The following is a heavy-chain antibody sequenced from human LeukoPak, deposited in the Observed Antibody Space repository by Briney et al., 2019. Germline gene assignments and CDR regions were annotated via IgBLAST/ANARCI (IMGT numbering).Heavy chain of an antibody. J-gene: IGHJ4*02. V-gene: IGHV1-46*01. CDR2: INPSGGST. CDR1: AYTFTNYY. Sequence: GASEKVSCRASAYTFTNYYMHWVRQAAGHGLEWMGRINPSGGSTSYAQRFQGRVTMTRDTSTSTVYMEVTSLRSEDTAVYYCARSWSSGYYFEFWGQGTLVTVSS. CDR3: ARSWSSGYYFEF. D-gene: IGHD3-22*01.